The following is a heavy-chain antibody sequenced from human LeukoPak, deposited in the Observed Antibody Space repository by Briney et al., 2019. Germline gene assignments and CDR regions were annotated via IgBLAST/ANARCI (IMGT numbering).Heavy chain of an antibody. CDR3: ARTGYDYVRGSSKDAFDI. J-gene: IGHJ3*02. CDR2: IYYSGST. CDR1: GGSINSYY. V-gene: IGHV4-59*01. Sequence: KPSETLSLTCTVSGGSINSYYWSWIRQPPGKGREWIGYIYYSGSTNYNPSLKSRVTISVDTSKNQFSLKLSSVTAADTAVYYCARTGYDYVRGSSKDAFDIWGQGTMVTVSS. D-gene: IGHD3-16*01.